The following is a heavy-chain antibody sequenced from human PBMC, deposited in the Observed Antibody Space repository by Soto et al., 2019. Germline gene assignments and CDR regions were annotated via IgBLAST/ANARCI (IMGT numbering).Heavy chain of an antibody. V-gene: IGHV5-10-1*01. D-gene: IGHD4-17*01. CDR2: IDPSDSYT. Sequence: EVQLVQSGAEVXXXGXSXRISCKGSGYSFTSYWISWVRQMPGKGLEWMGRIDPSDSYTNYSPSFQGHVTISADKSISTAYLQWSSLKASDTAMYYCARHTTVTTLDYWGQGTLVTVSS. CDR3: ARHTTVTTLDY. J-gene: IGHJ4*02. CDR1: GYSFTSYW.